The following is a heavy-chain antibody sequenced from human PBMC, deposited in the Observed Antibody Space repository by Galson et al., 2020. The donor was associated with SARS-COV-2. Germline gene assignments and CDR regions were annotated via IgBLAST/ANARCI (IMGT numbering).Heavy chain of an antibody. CDR1: DGSIRSGGYS. V-gene: IGHV4-30-2*01. CDR3: ARRYTYGLSPYWYFDL. Sequence: SETLSLTCAVSDGSIRSGGYSWTRIRQPPGKALEWIGYIYQSAATQYNPSLQSRLTISVDRSKNQLSLDLRSVNVADSAVYYCARRYTYGLSPYWYFDLCGPGTLVTVSS. J-gene: IGHJ2*01. CDR2: IYQSAAT. D-gene: IGHD5-18*01.